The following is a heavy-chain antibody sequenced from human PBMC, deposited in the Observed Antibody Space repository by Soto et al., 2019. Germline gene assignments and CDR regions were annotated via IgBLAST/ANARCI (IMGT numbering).Heavy chain of an antibody. CDR2: INHSGST. Sequence: SETLSLTCAVYGGSFSGDSWTWIRQPPGTGLEWIGEINHSGSTNYNPSLKSRVTISVDTSKNQFSLKLTSVTAADAAVYYCARDKITGLFDYWGQGTLVTVSS. D-gene: IGHD2-8*02. V-gene: IGHV4-34*01. J-gene: IGHJ4*02. CDR3: ARDKITGLFDY. CDR1: GGSFSGDS.